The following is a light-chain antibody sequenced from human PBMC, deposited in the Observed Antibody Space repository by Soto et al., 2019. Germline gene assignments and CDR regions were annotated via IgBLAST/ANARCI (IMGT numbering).Light chain of an antibody. CDR1: QTISKF. J-gene: IGKJ2*01. V-gene: IGKV1-39*01. Sequence: DIQMTQSPSSLSASVGDRVTITCRASQTISKFLNWYQQKPGKAPKLLIYAASSLQSGVPSRFSGSGSGTDFTLTISSLQPEDFASYHCQQSHSPPDTFGQGTKVEIK. CDR3: QQSHSPPDT. CDR2: AAS.